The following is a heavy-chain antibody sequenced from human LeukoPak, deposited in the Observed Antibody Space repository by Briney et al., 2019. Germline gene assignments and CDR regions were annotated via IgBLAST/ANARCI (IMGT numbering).Heavy chain of an antibody. CDR2: ISSSGSTI. J-gene: IGHJ3*02. D-gene: IGHD3-22*01. Sequence: GGSLRLSCAASGFTFSDYYMSWIRQAPGKGLEWVSYISSSGSTIYYADSVKGRFTISRDNAKNSLYLQMNSLRAEDTAVYYCARGGYYYDSSGLIDAFDIWGQGTMVTVSS. V-gene: IGHV3-11*04. CDR3: ARGGYYYDSSGLIDAFDI. CDR1: GFTFSDYY.